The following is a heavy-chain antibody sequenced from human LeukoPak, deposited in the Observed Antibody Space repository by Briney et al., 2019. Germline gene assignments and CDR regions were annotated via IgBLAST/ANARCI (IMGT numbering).Heavy chain of an antibody. D-gene: IGHD3-10*01. CDR2: ISSSSSYI. Sequence: GGSLRLSCAASGFTFSSYAMSWVRQAPGKGLEWVSSISSSSSYIYYADSVKGRFTISRDNAKNSLYLQMNSLRAEDTAVYYCAKRAMVRGVIAYWYFDLWGRGTLVTVSS. J-gene: IGHJ2*01. V-gene: IGHV3-21*04. CDR3: AKRAMVRGVIAYWYFDL. CDR1: GFTFSSYA.